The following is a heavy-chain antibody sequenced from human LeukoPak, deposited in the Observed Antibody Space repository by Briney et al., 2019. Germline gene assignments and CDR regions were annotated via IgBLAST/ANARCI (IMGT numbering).Heavy chain of an antibody. CDR2: TDPSTGNV. Sequence: ASVKVSFKASGYTFTKFYMHWVRQAPGQGLEWVGRTDPSTGNVHYAKKFEGRLTVTRDTSTSTVYMDLSSLKFEDTAAYYCAREPTDGSCYFDYWGQGTLVTVSS. CDR1: GYTFTKFY. J-gene: IGHJ4*02. V-gene: IGHV1-46*01. CDR3: AREPTDGSCYFDY. D-gene: IGHD3-10*01.